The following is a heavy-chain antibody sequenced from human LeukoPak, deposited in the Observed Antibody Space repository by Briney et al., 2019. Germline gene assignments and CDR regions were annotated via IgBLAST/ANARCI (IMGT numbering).Heavy chain of an antibody. D-gene: IGHD3-22*01. CDR1: GFTFSDYS. CDR2: ITSSSDSI. Sequence: QPGGSLRLSCAASGFTFSDYSMSWVRQAPGKGLEWVSWITSSSDSIYYADSVKGRFTISRDNAKNSLYLQMNSLRDEDTAVYYCSSESRYWGQGTLVIVSS. J-gene: IGHJ4*02. V-gene: IGHV3-48*02. CDR3: SSESRY.